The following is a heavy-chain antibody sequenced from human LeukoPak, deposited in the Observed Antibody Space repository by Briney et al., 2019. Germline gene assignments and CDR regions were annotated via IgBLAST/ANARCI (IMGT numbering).Heavy chain of an antibody. CDR1: GGSISSYY. CDR2: IYYSGST. V-gene: IGHV4-59*01. Sequence: SETLSLTCTVSGGSISSYYWSWIRQPPGKGLEWIGYIYYSGSTNYNPSLKSRVTISVDTSKNQFSLKLSSVTAAGTAVYYCARLGRRGGDWIGDYFDYWGQGTLVTVSS. J-gene: IGHJ4*02. D-gene: IGHD2-21*02. CDR3: ARLGRRGGDWIGDYFDY.